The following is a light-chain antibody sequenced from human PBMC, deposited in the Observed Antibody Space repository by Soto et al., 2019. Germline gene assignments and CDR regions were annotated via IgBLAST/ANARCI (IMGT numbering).Light chain of an antibody. CDR2: RAS. Sequence: DFQMTQSPSTLSASVGDRVTITCRASQSINNWLAWYQQKPGKAPKLLIYRASSLENGVPSRFSGRGSGTEFIFTITSLQPDDFATYYCQQYSSASTFGQGTKVEI. J-gene: IGKJ1*01. V-gene: IGKV1-5*03. CDR1: QSINNW. CDR3: QQYSSAST.